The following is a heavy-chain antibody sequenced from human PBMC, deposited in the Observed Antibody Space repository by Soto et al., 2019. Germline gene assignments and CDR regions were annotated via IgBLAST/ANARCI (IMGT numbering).Heavy chain of an antibody. CDR1: GCAFINAW. V-gene: IGHV3-15*01. J-gene: IGHJ4*02. Sequence: CLRLSCVAAGCAFINAWRSFFHQAPRRGMEWVGRIKSKTDGGTTDSAAPVKGRFTISRDDSKNTLYLQMNRLKTEDTAVYYCTYDLGPYGDYVDYWRQVTLVTVSS. CDR3: TYDLGPYGDYVDY. CDR2: IKSKTDGGTT. D-gene: IGHD4-17*01.